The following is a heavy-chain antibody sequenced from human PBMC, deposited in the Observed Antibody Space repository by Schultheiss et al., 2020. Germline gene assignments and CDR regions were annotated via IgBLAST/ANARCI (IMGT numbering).Heavy chain of an antibody. J-gene: IGHJ4*02. CDR3: TTREGAVAGDY. V-gene: IGHV3-30-3*01. CDR1: GFTFSSYA. Sequence: GESLKISCAASGFTFSSYAMHWVRQAPGKGLEWVAVISYDGSNKYYADSVKGRFTISRDNFKNTLYLQMNSLRAEDTAVYYCTTREGAVAGDYWGKGTLVTVSS. CDR2: ISYDGSNK. D-gene: IGHD6-19*01.